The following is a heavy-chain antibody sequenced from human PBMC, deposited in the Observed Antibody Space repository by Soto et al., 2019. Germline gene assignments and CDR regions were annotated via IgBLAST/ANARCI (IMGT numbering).Heavy chain of an antibody. CDR1: GGSFSGYY. CDR2: INHSGST. CDR3: ARDFPGRGGMDV. V-gene: IGHV4-34*01. Sequence: PSETLSLTCAVYGGSFSGYYWSWIRQPPGKGLEWIGEINHSGSTNYNPSLKSRVTISVDTSKNQFSLKLSSVTAADTAVYYCARDFPGRGGMDVWGQGTTVTVSS. D-gene: IGHD3-3*01. J-gene: IGHJ6*02.